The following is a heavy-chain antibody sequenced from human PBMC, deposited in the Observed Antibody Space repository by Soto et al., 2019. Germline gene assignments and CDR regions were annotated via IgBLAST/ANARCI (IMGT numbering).Heavy chain of an antibody. CDR1: GYTXSGYY. CDR2: INPKSGGT. J-gene: IGHJ3*02. D-gene: IGHD3-9*01. CDR3: AREGTGYSAFDI. Sequence: SXKVSFKASGYTXSGYYMDLVRQAPGQGLEWMGWINPKSGGTKYVQKFQGRVTMTRDTSSNTVYMDLSRLTSDDTAVYYCAREGTGYSAFDIWGQGTMVTVSS. V-gene: IGHV1-2*02.